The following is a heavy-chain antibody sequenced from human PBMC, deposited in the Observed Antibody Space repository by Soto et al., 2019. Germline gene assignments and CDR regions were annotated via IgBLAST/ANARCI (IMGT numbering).Heavy chain of an antibody. V-gene: IGHV3-33*01. Sequence: LSLSCAACGCTFGDYGLHWVRQAPGKGLEWVAVICYDGKNKYYVDSVKGRFTISRENSKNELYMQMNSLRAEDTAVYYCARDRIPTTNYNYFGMDVWGQGTTVTVSS. CDR1: GCTFGDYG. CDR3: ARDRIPTTNYNYFGMDV. D-gene: IGHD1-1*01. CDR2: ICYDGKNK. J-gene: IGHJ6*02.